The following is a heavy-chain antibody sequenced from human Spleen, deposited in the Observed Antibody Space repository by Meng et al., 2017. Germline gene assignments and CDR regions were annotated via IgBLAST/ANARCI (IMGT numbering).Heavy chain of an antibody. D-gene: IGHD2-2*01. Sequence: GESLKISCAASGFSFSSYAMSWVRHAPGKGLEWVSALSGGGFTTYYADSVKGRFTISRDNSKNTVYLQMNSLRAEDTAVYYCARGMPTIWGQGTGVTVSS. V-gene: IGHV3-23*01. CDR1: GFSFSSYA. CDR2: LSGGGFTT. J-gene: IGHJ3*02. CDR3: ARGMPTI.